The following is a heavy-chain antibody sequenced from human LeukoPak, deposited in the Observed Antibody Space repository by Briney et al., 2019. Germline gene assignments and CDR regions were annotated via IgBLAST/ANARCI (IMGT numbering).Heavy chain of an antibody. CDR2: IYSGGST. CDR1: GFTDSSNY. J-gene: IGHJ4*02. Sequence: PGGSLRLSCAASGFTDSSNYMSWVRQAPGKGLEWVSVIYSGGSTYYADSVKGRFTISRDNAKNSLFLQMNSLRVEDTAIYYCARDYVWGSSESDYWGQGTLVTVSS. CDR3: ARDYVWGSSESDY. D-gene: IGHD7-27*01. V-gene: IGHV3-53*01.